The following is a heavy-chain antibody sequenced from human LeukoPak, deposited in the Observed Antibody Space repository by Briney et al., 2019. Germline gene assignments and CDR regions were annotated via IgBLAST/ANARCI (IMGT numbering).Heavy chain of an antibody. Sequence: GGSLRLSCAASGFTFNSYDMSWVRQAPGKGLEWVSGISGSGGSTYYADSVKGRFTISRDNSKKTLYLQMNSLRAEDTAVYYCEGTLTLYAMPIDYWGQGTLVTVSS. D-gene: IGHD2-2*01. V-gene: IGHV3-23*01. J-gene: IGHJ4*02. CDR1: GFTFNSYD. CDR3: EGTLTLYAMPIDY. CDR2: ISGSGGST.